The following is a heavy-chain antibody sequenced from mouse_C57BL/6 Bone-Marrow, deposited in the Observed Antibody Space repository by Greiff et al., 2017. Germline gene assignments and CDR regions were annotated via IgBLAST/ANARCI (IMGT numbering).Heavy chain of an antibody. V-gene: IGHV14-2*01. J-gene: IGHJ1*03. CDR2: IDPEDGET. D-gene: IGHD1-1*01. CDR1: GFNIKDYY. Sequence: EVQLQQSGAELVKPGASVKLSCTASGFNIKDYYMHWVKQRTEQGLEWSGRIDPEDGETKYAPKFQGKATITADTSSNTAYLQLSSLTSEDTAVYYCASITTVVAKGYFDVWGTGTTVTVSS. CDR3: ASITTVVAKGYFDV.